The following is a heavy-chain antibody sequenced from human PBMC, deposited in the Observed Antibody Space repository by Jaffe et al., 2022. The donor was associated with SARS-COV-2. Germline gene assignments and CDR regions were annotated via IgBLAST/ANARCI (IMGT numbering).Heavy chain of an antibody. J-gene: IGHJ1*01. CDR2: INYSGDRT. CDR3: VKKYDRWEPPVEYFQH. CDR1: GFTFSSHA. D-gene: IGHD1-26*01. Sequence: EVQLLESGGGLVQPGGSLRLSCVASGFTFSSHAMSWVRQAPGKGLEWVSSINYSGDRTYQPDSVKGRFTISRDNSKNTLFLQMNSLRVEDTAVYYCVKKYDRWEPPVEYFQHWGQGTLVTVSS. V-gene: IGHV3-23*01.